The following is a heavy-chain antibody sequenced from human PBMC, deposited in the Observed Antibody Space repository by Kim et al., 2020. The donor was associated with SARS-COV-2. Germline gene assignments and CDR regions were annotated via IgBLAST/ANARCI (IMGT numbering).Heavy chain of an antibody. Sequence: KGRLTITRDNSKNTLYLEMHSLRAEDTATYYCARDDSYNILTNYYGRPLDYWGQGTLVTVSS. CDR3: ARDDSYNILTNYYGRPLDY. J-gene: IGHJ4*02. D-gene: IGHD3-9*01. V-gene: IGHV3-23*01.